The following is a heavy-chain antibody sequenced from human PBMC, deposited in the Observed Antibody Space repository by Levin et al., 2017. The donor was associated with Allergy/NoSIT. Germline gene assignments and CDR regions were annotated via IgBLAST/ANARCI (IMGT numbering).Heavy chain of an antibody. J-gene: IGHJ4*02. CDR2: FYHGGNI. CDR3: ARQTGTSAPFDY. Sequence: SQTLSLTCLISGYSIRSGYQWGWVRQPPGKGLEWIGSFYHGGNIYYSPSLKRRVTISVDTSKNQVSLRVASVTATDTAVYYCARQTGTSAPFDYWGPGTLVTVSS. D-gene: IGHD1-7*01. V-gene: IGHV4-38-2*01. CDR1: GYSIRSGYQ.